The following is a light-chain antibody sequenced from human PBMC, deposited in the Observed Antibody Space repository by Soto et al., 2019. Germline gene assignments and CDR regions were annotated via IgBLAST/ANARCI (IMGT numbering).Light chain of an antibody. CDR2: TIS. J-gene: IGKJ1*01. CDR1: RNLVHSDGRTY. Sequence: DFVMTQTPLSSPVTPGQPASISCRSSRNLVHSDGRTYLSWLHQRPGQPPRLLIYTISNRFSGVPDRFSGSGAGTDFTLRISRVEAEAVGVYYCMQLTQFRWNFGQGTKLEIK. CDR3: MQLTQFRWN. V-gene: IGKV2-24*01.